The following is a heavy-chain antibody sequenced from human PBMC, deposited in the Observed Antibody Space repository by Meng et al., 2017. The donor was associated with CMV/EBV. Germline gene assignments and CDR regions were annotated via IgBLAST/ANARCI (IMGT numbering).Heavy chain of an antibody. CDR1: GYTFTGYY. CDR2: INPNSGGT. Sequence: SGYTFTGYYMHWVRQAPGQGLEWMGWINPNSGGTNYAQKFQGRVTMTRDTSISTAYMELSRLRSDDTAVYYCARVFSRRDGHNVDYWGQGTLVTVSS. D-gene: IGHD5-24*01. CDR3: ARVFSRRDGHNVDY. J-gene: IGHJ4*02. V-gene: IGHV1-2*02.